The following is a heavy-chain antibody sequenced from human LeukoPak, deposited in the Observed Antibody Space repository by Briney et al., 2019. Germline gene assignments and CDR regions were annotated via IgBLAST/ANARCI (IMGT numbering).Heavy chain of an antibody. Sequence: ASVKVSCKASGVTFSSYAISWVRQAPGQGLEWMGRIIPIFGTANYAQKFQGRVTITTDESTSTAYMELSSLRSEDTAVYYCARDPIAVAGKFDYWGQGTLVTVSS. J-gene: IGHJ4*02. V-gene: IGHV1-69*05. CDR1: GVTFSSYA. CDR2: IIPIFGTA. D-gene: IGHD6-19*01. CDR3: ARDPIAVAGKFDY.